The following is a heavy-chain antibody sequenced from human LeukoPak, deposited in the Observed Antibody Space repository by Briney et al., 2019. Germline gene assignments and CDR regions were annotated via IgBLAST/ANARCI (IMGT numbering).Heavy chain of an antibody. CDR3: ARGLGSSTSRHTFDI. Sequence: GGSLRLSCAASRFTFSSYVMSWVRQAPGKGLEWVSAISGSGGSTYFADSVKGRFTISRDNSKNTLYLQMNSLSAEDTAIYYCARGLGSSTSRHTFDIWGQGTMVTVSS. CDR2: ISGSGGST. D-gene: IGHD2-2*01. J-gene: IGHJ3*02. V-gene: IGHV3-23*01. CDR1: RFTFSSYV.